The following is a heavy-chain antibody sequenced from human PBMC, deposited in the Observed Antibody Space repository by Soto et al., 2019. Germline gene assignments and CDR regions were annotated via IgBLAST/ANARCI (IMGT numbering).Heavy chain of an antibody. Sequence: SVKVSCKTSGGTFSNHALSWVRQAPGQGPEWMGGIIPLSGTTNYVQKFQGRVTITADESMTTAYMELNNLRSEDTAVYYCAREDSSSSGVGNWFDPWGQGTLVTVSS. J-gene: IGHJ5*02. CDR3: AREDSSSSGVGNWFDP. V-gene: IGHV1-69*13. CDR2: IIPLSGTT. D-gene: IGHD6-6*01. CDR1: GGTFSNHA.